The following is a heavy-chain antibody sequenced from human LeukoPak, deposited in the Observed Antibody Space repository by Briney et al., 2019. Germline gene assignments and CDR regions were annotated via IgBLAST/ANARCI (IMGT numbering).Heavy chain of an antibody. J-gene: IGHJ2*01. CDR2: INHSGST. D-gene: IGHD1-26*01. Sequence: SETLSLTCAVYGGSFSGYYWSWIRQPPGKGLEWIGEINHSGSTNYNPSLKSRVTISVDTSKNQFSLKLSSVTAADTAVYYCARLRGGSYGWYFDLWGRGTLVTVSS. CDR3: ARLRGGSYGWYFDL. V-gene: IGHV4-34*01. CDR1: GGSFSGYY.